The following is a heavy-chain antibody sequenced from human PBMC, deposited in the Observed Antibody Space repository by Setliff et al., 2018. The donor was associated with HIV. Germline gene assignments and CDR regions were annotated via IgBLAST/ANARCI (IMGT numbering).Heavy chain of an antibody. D-gene: IGHD6-19*01. Sequence: PSETLSLTCAVYGGSFSGFYRNWIRQPPGKGLEWIGEINHSGSTNYNPSLKSRVTISVDTSKNQFSLRLSSVIAADTAVYYCARGPPGSSIGWYVGYWGQGTLVTVS. V-gene: IGHV4-34*01. CDR2: INHSGST. CDR1: GGSFSGFY. CDR3: ARGPPGSSIGWYVGY. J-gene: IGHJ4*02.